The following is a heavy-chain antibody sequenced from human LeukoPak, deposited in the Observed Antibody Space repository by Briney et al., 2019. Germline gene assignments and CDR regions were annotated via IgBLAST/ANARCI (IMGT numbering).Heavy chain of an antibody. V-gene: IGHV3-30*03. CDR3: ARNRGTSD. CDR2: ISFDGANK. J-gene: IGHJ4*02. CDR1: GFTFKTYA. D-gene: IGHD1-1*01. Sequence: GGSLRLSCAASGFTFKTYAIHWVRQAPGKGQEWVAVISFDGANKYYADSVKGRFIISRDNSKNMFYMEMNSLRAEDTAVYYCARNRGTSDWGQGTRVTVSS.